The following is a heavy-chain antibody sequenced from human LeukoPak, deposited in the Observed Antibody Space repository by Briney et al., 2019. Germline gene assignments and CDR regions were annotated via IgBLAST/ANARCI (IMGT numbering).Heavy chain of an antibody. Sequence: GGSLRLSCAASGFSFSSHSMNWVRQAPGKGLDRISSISSSSSYMHYADSVKGRFTISRDNAKNSLYLQMNSLRAEDPAVYYCARAYSYFFDSSGYYDDYWGQGTLVTVSS. CDR2: ISSSSSYM. V-gene: IGHV3-21*01. CDR1: GFSFSSHS. D-gene: IGHD3-22*01. J-gene: IGHJ4*02. CDR3: ARAYSYFFDSSGYYDDY.